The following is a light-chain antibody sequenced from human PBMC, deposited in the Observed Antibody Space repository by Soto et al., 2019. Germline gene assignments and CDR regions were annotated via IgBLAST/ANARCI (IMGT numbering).Light chain of an antibody. Sequence: QSLLTQPAPLSGSPGQSIALSCPGTSSDVGAYNYVSWYQQHPGKAPKLLIYDVSNRPSGVSDRFSGSKSGNTASLTISGLQAEDEADYYCSSYTSSSTYVFGTGTKVTVL. CDR2: DVS. V-gene: IGLV2-14*01. CDR3: SSYTSSSTYV. CDR1: SSDVGAYNY. J-gene: IGLJ1*01.